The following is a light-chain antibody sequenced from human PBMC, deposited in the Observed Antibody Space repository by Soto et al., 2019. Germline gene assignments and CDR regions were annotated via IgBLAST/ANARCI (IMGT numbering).Light chain of an antibody. J-gene: IGKJ2*01. V-gene: IGKV3-20*01. CDR3: QQYGSSRYT. CDR2: GGS. CDR1: QSVSSSY. Sequence: IVLTQSPGTLSLSPGERATLSCRASQSVSSSYLAWYQQKPGQAPRLVIYGGSTRAIGIPARFSGSGSGTDFTLTISRLEPEDFAIYYCQQYGSSRYTFXPGTKVDIK.